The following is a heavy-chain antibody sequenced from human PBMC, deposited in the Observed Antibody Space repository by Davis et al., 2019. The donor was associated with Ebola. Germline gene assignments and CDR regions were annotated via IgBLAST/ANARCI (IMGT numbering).Heavy chain of an antibody. CDR3: ARDRVTTMVRGVYYYGMDV. Sequence: ASVKVSCKASGYTFTSYGISWVRQAPGQGLEWMGWISDYDGKTNYAQKFQGRVTMTTDRSTSTAHMELRSLRTDDTAVYYCARDRVTTMVRGVYYYGMDVWGKGTTVTVSS. CDR1: GYTFTSYG. D-gene: IGHD3-10*01. V-gene: IGHV1-18*04. J-gene: IGHJ6*04. CDR2: ISDYDGKT.